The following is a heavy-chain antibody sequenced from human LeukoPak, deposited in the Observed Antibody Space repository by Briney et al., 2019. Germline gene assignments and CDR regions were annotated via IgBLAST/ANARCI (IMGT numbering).Heavy chain of an antibody. CDR1: GFTFSNYW. J-gene: IGHJ6*02. CDR2: INSDGSST. Sequence: GGSLRLSCAASGFTFSNYWMQWVRQAPGKGLVWVSRINSDGSSTRYADSVKGRFTISRDNAKNTLFLQMNSLRAEDTAVYYCGREDHYAVDVWGQGTTVTVSS. CDR3: GREDHYAVDV. V-gene: IGHV3-74*01.